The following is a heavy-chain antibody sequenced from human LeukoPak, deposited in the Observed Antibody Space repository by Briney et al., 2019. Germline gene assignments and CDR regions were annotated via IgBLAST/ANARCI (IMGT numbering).Heavy chain of an antibody. CDR1: GYTFTTYY. D-gene: IGHD3-3*01. J-gene: IGHJ4*02. Sequence: ASVKVSCKASGYTFTTYYMHWVRQAPGQGLEWMGWISAYNGNTNYAQKLQGRVTMTTDTSTSTAYMELRSLRSDDTAVYYCARVFRVDDFWSGYYDYWGQGTLVTVSS. CDR3: ARVFRVDDFWSGYYDY. V-gene: IGHV1-18*04. CDR2: ISAYNGNT.